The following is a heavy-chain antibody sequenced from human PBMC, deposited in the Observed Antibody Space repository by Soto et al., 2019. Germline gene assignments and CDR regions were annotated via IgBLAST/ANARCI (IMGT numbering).Heavy chain of an antibody. V-gene: IGHV3-73*01. D-gene: IGHD3-9*01. CDR3: TRLGDYYDILTGPPFYGMDV. CDR2: IRSKANSYAT. Sequence: GGSLRRSCAASGFTFSGSAMHWVRQASGKGLEWVGRIRSKANSYATAYAASVKGRFTISRDDSKNTAYLQMNSLKTEDTAVYYCTRLGDYYDILTGPPFYGMDVWGQGTTVTVSS. J-gene: IGHJ6*02. CDR1: GFTFSGSA.